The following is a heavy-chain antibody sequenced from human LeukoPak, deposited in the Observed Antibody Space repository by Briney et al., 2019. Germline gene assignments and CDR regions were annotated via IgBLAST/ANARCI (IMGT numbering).Heavy chain of an antibody. CDR2: IYTSGST. J-gene: IGHJ5*02. Sequence: PSETLSLTCTVSGGSISSGRYYWSWIRQPAGKGLEWIGRIYTSGSTNYNPSLNSRVTISVDTSKNQFSLKLSSVTAADTAVYYCARDFLIPYSSGAFDPWGQGTLVTVSS. CDR3: ARDFLIPYSSGAFDP. V-gene: IGHV4-61*02. D-gene: IGHD6-19*01. CDR1: GGSISSGRYY.